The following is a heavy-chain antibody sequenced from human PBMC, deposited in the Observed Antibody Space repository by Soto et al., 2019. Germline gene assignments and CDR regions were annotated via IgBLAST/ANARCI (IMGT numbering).Heavy chain of an antibody. J-gene: IGHJ1*01. Sequence: QVQLVESGGGVVQPGRSLRLSCAASGFTFSSYAMHWVRQAPGKGLEWVAVISYDGSNKYYADSVKGRFTISRDNSKNTLYLQMNSLRAEDTAVYYCAYGETSGEYFQHWGQGTLVTVSS. D-gene: IGHD4-17*01. CDR2: ISYDGSNK. CDR1: GFTFSSYA. CDR3: AYGETSGEYFQH. V-gene: IGHV3-30-3*01.